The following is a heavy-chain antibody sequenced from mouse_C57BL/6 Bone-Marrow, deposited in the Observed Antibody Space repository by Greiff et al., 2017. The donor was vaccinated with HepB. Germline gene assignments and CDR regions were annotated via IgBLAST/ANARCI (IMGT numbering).Heavy chain of an antibody. Sequence: EVKLVESGGGLVKPGGSLKLSCAASGFTFSSYAMSWVRQTPEKRLEWVATISDGGSYTYYPDNVKGRFTISRDNAKNNLYLQMSHLKSEDTAMYYCAREWGGEVAMDYWGQGTSVTVSS. CDR2: ISDGGSYT. CDR3: AREWGGEVAMDY. CDR1: GFTFSSYA. J-gene: IGHJ4*01. V-gene: IGHV5-4*01.